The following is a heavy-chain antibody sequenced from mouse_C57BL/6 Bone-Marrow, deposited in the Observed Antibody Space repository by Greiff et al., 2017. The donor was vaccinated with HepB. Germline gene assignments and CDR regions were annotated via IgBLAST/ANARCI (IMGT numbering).Heavy chain of an antibody. J-gene: IGHJ1*03. V-gene: IGHV5-17*01. CDR2: ISSGSSTI. CDR3: ARLYSNHWYFDV. CDR1: VFTFIDYG. D-gene: IGHD2-5*01. Sequence: LLNPLCSLKLSCAASVFTFIDYGMHWVLHSPYTLLEWVAYISSGSSTIYYADTVKGRFTISRDNAKNTLFLQMTSLRSEDTAMYYCARLYSNHWYFDVWGTGTTVTVSS.